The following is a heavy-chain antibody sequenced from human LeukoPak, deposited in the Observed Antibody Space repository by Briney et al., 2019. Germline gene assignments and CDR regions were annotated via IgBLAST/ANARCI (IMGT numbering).Heavy chain of an antibody. J-gene: IGHJ4*02. Sequence: SETLSLTCAVYGGSFSGYYWSLIRQPPGKGLEWIGEINHSGSTNYNPSLKSRVTISVDTSKNQFSLKLSSVTAADTAVYYCARGRAKYDFRSGYYATTSIFDYWGQGTLVTVSS. CDR2: INHSGST. CDR3: ARGRAKYDFRSGYYATTSIFDY. CDR1: GGSFSGYY. V-gene: IGHV4-34*01. D-gene: IGHD3-3*01.